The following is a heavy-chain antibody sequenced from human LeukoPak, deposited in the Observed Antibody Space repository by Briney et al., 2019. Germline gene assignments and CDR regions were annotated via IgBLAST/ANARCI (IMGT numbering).Heavy chain of an antibody. V-gene: IGHV3-74*01. CDR3: ATDWYSTPDH. CDR1: ASTFPLPW. CDR2: ITSDGSLT. J-gene: IGHJ4*02. Sequence: PGGSLRLSCAASASTFPLPWMHWFRQAPGKGLVWVSRITSDGSLTSYADSVKGRFTISRDNAKKTLYLQMNSLRADDTAVYYCATDWYSTPDHWGQGTLVIVSS. D-gene: IGHD6-13*01.